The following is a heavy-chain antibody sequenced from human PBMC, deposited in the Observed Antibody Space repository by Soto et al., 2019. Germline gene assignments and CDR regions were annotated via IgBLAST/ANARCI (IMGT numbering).Heavy chain of an antibody. Sequence: GGSLRLSCGASGFTFSSYGMHWVRQAPGKGLEWVAVISYDGSNKYYADSVKGRFTISRDNSKNTLYLQMNSLRAEDTAVYYCAKVGNQSGYSYGFHGMDVWGQGTTVTVSS. CDR1: GFTFSSYG. J-gene: IGHJ6*02. CDR3: AKVGNQSGYSYGFHGMDV. D-gene: IGHD5-18*01. V-gene: IGHV3-30*18. CDR2: ISYDGSNK.